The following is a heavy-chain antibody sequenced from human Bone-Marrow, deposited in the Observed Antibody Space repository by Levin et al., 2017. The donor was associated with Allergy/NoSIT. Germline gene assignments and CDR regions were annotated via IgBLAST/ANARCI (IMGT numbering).Heavy chain of an antibody. CDR1: GFTFSSYA. CDR2: ISGSGGST. Sequence: GGSLRLSCAASGFTFSSYAMSWVRQAPGKGLEWVSAISGSGGSTYYADSVKGRFTISRDNSKNTLYLQMNSLRAEDTAVYYCAKAITLIGSISYYDSSGVHSYLCWGQGTLVTVSS. V-gene: IGHV3-23*01. J-gene: IGHJ4*02. D-gene: IGHD3-22*01. CDR3: AKAITLIGSISYYDSSGVHSYLC.